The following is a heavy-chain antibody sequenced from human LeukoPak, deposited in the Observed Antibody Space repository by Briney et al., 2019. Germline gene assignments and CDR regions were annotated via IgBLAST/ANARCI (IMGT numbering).Heavy chain of an antibody. CDR1: GGSFSGYY. Sequence: PSETLSLTCAVYGGSFSGYYWSWIRQPPGKGLEWIGEINHSGSTNYNPSLKSRVTISVDTSKNQFSLKLSSVTAADTAVYYCAREREGPRGVYYYVAGWFDYWGQGTLVTVSS. V-gene: IGHV4-34*01. CDR2: INHSGST. CDR3: AREREGPRGVYYYVAGWFDY. J-gene: IGHJ4*02. D-gene: IGHD3-10*02.